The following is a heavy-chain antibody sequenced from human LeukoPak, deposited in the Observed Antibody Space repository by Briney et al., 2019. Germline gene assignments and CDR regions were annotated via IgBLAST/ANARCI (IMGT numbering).Heavy chain of an antibody. CDR1: GFTFSSYS. Sequence: GGSLRLSCAASGFTFSSYSMNWVRQAPGKGLEWVSSISSSSSYIYYADSMKGRFTISRDNAKNSLCLQMNSLRAEDTAVYYCARESLVTVIPDYWGQGTLVTVSS. J-gene: IGHJ4*02. CDR2: ISSSSSYI. D-gene: IGHD2-21*02. CDR3: ARESLVTVIPDY. V-gene: IGHV3-21*01.